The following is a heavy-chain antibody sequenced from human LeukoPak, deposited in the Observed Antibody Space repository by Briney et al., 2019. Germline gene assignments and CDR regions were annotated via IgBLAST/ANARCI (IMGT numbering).Heavy chain of an antibody. CDR2: IYYSGST. Sequence: PSETLSLTCTVSGGSISSSSYYWGWIRQPPGKGLEWIGSIYYSGSTYYNPSLKSRVTISVDTSKNQFSLKLSSVTAADTAVYYCARRLAVYGDFFDYWGQGTLVTVSS. J-gene: IGHJ4*02. V-gene: IGHV4-39*01. CDR1: GGSISSSSYY. CDR3: ARRLAVYGDFFDY. D-gene: IGHD4-17*01.